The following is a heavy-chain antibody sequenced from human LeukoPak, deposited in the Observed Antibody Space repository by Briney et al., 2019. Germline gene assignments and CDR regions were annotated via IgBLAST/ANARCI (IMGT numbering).Heavy chain of an antibody. V-gene: IGHV3-48*04. CDR1: GFTFSSYS. CDR3: ARVPDFCSGGGCLDY. D-gene: IGHD2-15*01. Sequence: GGSLRLSCAASGFTFSSYSMNWVRQAPGKGLEWVSYISSSSSTIYYADSVKGRFTISRDNAKNSLYLQMNSLRAEDTAVYYCARVPDFCSGGGCLDYWGRGTLVTVSS. CDR2: ISSSSSTI. J-gene: IGHJ4*02.